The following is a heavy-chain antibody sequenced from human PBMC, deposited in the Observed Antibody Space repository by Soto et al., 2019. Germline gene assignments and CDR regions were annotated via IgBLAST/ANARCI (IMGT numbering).Heavy chain of an antibody. CDR1: GGSISSSNW. V-gene: IGHV4-4*02. CDR3: ARVLYYYDSSVYYPDVFVI. CDR2: IYHSGST. J-gene: IGHJ3*02. Sequence: SETLSLTCAVSGGSISSSNWWSWVRQPPGKGLEWIGEIYHSGSTNYNPSLKSRVTISVDKSKNQFSLKLSSVTAADTAVYYCARVLYYYDSSVYYPDVFVIWGKGTIVTVS. D-gene: IGHD3-22*01.